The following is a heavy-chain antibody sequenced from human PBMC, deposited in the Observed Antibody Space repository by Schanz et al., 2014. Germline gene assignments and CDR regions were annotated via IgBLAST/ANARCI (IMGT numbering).Heavy chain of an antibody. V-gene: IGHV3-30*03. CDR2: ISHDGSNK. Sequence: QVHLVESGGGVVRPGGSLRLSCAASRFTFNAYDMYWIRQAPGKGLEWVALISHDGSNKNSADSVKGRFTISRDNSKNTLYLQMNSLRSDDTAVYYCARGWGYDALTGYVFWGQGTLVTVSS. D-gene: IGHD3-9*01. CDR1: RFTFNAYD. J-gene: IGHJ4*02. CDR3: ARGWGYDALTGYVF.